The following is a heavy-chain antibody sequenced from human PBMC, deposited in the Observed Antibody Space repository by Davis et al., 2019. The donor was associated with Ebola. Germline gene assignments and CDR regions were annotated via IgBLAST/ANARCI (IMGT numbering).Heavy chain of an antibody. Sequence: GGSLRLSCSEAGFTFSGYGMHWVRQAPGKGLEWVAVIIYDGSGTYYAESVKGRFTISRDNSKNTLYLQMNSLRVEDTAVYYCAKVGTMVTPGNQDYWYFDLWGRGTLVTVSS. CDR2: IIYDGSGT. CDR1: GFTFSGYG. V-gene: IGHV3-30*02. CDR3: AKVGTMVTPGNQDYWYFDL. D-gene: IGHD4-17*01. J-gene: IGHJ2*01.